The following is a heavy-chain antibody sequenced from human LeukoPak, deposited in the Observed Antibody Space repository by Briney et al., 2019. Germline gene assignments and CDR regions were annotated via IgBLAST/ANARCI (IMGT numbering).Heavy chain of an antibody. CDR1: RLIFANYA. CDR2: ISGSGDST. Sequence: GGSLRLSCAASRLIFANYAMGWVRQTPGKGVERVSTISGSGDSTLYADSMKGRFTISRDNSRNTLYLQMNSLRVEDTAVYYCARPVVPSSDDAFDIWGQETMVTVSS. D-gene: IGHD2-21*01. V-gene: IGHV3-23*01. J-gene: IGHJ3*02. CDR3: ARPVVPSSDDAFDI.